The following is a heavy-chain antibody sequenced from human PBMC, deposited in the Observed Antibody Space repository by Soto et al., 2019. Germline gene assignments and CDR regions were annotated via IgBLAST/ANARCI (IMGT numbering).Heavy chain of an antibody. D-gene: IGHD2-8*01. V-gene: IGHV5-51*01. CDR1: GYTFATNW. J-gene: IGHJ4*02. CDR3: ARLIDCSNGVCYRFES. Sequence: PGESLKISGKGFGYTFATNWIAWVRQMPGKGLEWMGFIYPGDSDTRYSPSFQGQVTISADKSISTAYLLWSSLKASDTAIYYCARLIDCSNGVCYRFESWGQGTLVTVSS. CDR2: IYPGDSDT.